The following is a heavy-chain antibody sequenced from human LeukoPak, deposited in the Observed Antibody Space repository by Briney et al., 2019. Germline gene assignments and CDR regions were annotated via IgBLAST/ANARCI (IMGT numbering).Heavy chain of an antibody. D-gene: IGHD6-13*01. CDR2: ISAYNGNT. V-gene: IGHV1-18*01. Sequence: ASVKVSCKASGYTFTSYGISWVRQAPGQGLEWMGWISAYNGNTNYAQKLQGRVTMTTDTSTSTAYMELRSLRSDDTAVYHCARGSSSWYVGRAFSYWGQGTLVTVSS. CDR3: ARGSSSWYVGRAFSY. J-gene: IGHJ4*02. CDR1: GYTFTSYG.